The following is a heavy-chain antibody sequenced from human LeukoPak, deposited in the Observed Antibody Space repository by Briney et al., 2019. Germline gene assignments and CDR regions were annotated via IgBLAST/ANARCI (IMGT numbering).Heavy chain of an antibody. J-gene: IGHJ4*02. CDR2: IKEDGSEK. CDR1: GFTFSSYY. V-gene: IGHV3-7*04. CDR3: AREWEVPSYFDY. D-gene: IGHD1-26*01. Sequence: GGSLRLSCAASGFTFSSYYMSWVRQAPGKGLEWVANIKEDGSEKYYVDSVRGRFTISRDNAKKSLFLQMNSLRAEDTALYHCAREWEVPSYFDYWGRGILVIVSS.